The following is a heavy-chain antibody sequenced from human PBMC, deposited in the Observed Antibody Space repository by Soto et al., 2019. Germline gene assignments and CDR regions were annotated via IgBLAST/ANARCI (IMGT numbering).Heavy chain of an antibody. CDR2: INPDSGGT. CDR3: GWFGGKYDF. V-gene: IGHV1-2*02. Sequence: ASVKVSCKASGYTFTGYYIHWVRQVPGQGLEWMGWINPDSGGTNFAQKLQGRLTMTRDTSISTAYMELSRVRSDDTAVYYCGWFGGKYDFWGQGSLVTVSS. CDR1: GYTFTGYY. J-gene: IGHJ4*02. D-gene: IGHD3-3*01.